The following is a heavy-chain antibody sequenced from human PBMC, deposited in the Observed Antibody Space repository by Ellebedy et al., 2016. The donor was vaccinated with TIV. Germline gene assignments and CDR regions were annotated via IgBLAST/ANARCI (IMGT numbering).Heavy chain of an antibody. CDR2: IWYDGINK. CDR1: GFTFSSYA. D-gene: IGHD6-13*01. J-gene: IGHJ4*02. V-gene: IGHV3-33*06. Sequence: PGGSLRLSCAASGFTFSSYAMHWVRQAPGKGLEWVSVIWYDGINKYYADSVKGRFTISRDNSKNTLYLQMNSLRAEDTAVYYCAKPPGYSSFWYFYYFDYWGQGTLVTVSS. CDR3: AKPPGYSSFWYFYYFDY.